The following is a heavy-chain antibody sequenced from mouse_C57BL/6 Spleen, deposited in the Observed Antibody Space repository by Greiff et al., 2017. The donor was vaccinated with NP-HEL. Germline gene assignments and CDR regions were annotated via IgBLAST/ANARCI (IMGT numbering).Heavy chain of an antibody. Sequence: EVQLQQSGPGLVKPSQSLSLTCSVTGYSITSGYYWNWIRQFPGNKLEWMGYISYDGSNNYNPSLKNRISITRDTSKNQFFLKLNSVTTEDTATYYCARLYYDYDEGAWFAYWGQGTLVTVSA. CDR3: ARLYYDYDEGAWFAY. D-gene: IGHD2-4*01. V-gene: IGHV3-6*01. J-gene: IGHJ3*01. CDR1: GYSITSGYY. CDR2: ISYDGSN.